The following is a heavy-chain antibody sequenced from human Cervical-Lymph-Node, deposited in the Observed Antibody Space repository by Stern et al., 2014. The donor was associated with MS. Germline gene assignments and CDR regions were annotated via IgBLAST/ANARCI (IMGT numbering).Heavy chain of an antibody. CDR3: ARSPATPSGYDRFDY. D-gene: IGHD5-12*01. CDR1: GYLFDDYW. V-gene: IGHV5-51*03. Sequence: EVQLVESGAEVKKPGESLKISCEASGYLFDDYWIGWVRQMSGRGLELVAIIFPRDSNTRYSPSVQGQVTISADKSIRTAYLQWRSLKASATAIYYCARSPATPSGYDRFDYWGQGALVTVSS. J-gene: IGHJ4*02. CDR2: IFPRDSNT.